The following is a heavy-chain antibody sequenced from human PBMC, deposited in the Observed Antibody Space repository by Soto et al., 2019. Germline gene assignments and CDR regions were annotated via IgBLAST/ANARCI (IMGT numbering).Heavy chain of an antibody. CDR2: VYSGGTT. Sequence: EVQLVETGGGLIQPGGSLRLSCAVSGFTVGGTYMTWVRQAPGKGLEWVSLVYSGGTTLYADSVKGRFTISRDTSRNTLYLQMNNLRAEDTAVYYCASGDSSLDFFDYWGQGTLVTVS. CDR3: ASGDSSLDFFDY. D-gene: IGHD3-22*01. CDR1: GFTVGGTY. J-gene: IGHJ4*02. V-gene: IGHV3-53*02.